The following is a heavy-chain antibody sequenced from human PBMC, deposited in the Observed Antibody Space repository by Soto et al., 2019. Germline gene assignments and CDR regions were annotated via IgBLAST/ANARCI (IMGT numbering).Heavy chain of an antibody. J-gene: IGHJ6*02. CDR3: AREGGDYVWASYRYTDGMDV. CDR2: INHSGST. V-gene: IGHV4-34*01. D-gene: IGHD3-16*02. Sequence: QVQLQQWGAGLLKPSETLSLTCAVYGGSFSGYYWSWIRQPPGKGLEWIGEINHSGSTNYNPSLKSRVTISVDTSKNQFSLKLSSVTAADTAVYYCAREGGDYVWASYRYTDGMDVWGQGTTVTVSS. CDR1: GGSFSGYY.